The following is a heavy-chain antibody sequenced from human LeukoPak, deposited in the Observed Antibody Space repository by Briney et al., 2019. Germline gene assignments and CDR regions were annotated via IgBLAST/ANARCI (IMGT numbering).Heavy chain of an antibody. CDR2: IRFDGNPT. CDR1: GFTFSNRG. V-gene: IGHV3-30*02. J-gene: IGHJ4*02. CDR3: TKDLSYGPDY. D-gene: IGHD5-18*01. Sequence: GGSLRLSCAASGFTFSNRGMHWVRQAPGKGLEWLSFIRFDGNPTYSADSVKGRFTISRDNSKNTVYLQMNSLRVEDTAVYHCTKDLSYGPDYWGQGTLVTVSS.